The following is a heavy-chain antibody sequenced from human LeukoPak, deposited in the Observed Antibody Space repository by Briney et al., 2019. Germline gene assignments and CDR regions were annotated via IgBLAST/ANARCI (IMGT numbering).Heavy chain of an antibody. J-gene: IGHJ4*02. CDR3: ARYDSSDYYYFDY. D-gene: IGHD3-22*01. CDR2: ISRGSSTI. V-gene: IGHV3-48*01. Sequence: GGSLRLSCAASGFSFSTYGMNWVRQAPGKGLEWVSYISRGSSTICYADSVEGRFTISRDNAKRSLYLQMNSLRADDTAVYYCARYDSSDYYYFDYWGQGTLVTVSS. CDR1: GFSFSTYG.